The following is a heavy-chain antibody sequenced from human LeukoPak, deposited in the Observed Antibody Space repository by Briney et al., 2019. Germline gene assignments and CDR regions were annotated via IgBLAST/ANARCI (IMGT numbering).Heavy chain of an antibody. CDR1: GFTFSSYS. D-gene: IGHD2-2*01. CDR2: ISSSSSYI. J-gene: IGHJ4*02. V-gene: IGHV3-21*01. CDR3: ATRGYCSSTSCTHDY. Sequence: GGSLRLSCAASGFTFSSYSMNWVRQAPGKGLEWVSSISSSSSYIYYADSVKGRFTISRDNAKNSLYLQMNSLRAEDTAVYYCATRGYCSSTSCTHDYWGQGTLVTVSS.